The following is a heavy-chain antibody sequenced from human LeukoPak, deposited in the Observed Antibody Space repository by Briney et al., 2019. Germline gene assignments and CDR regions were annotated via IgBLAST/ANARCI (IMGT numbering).Heavy chain of an antibody. J-gene: IGHJ4*02. CDR1: GGSISSGDYY. V-gene: IGHV4-30-4*08. CDR2: LYFSGST. Sequence: PSETLSLTCTVSGGSISSGDYYWIWIRQPPGKGLEGIGYLYFSGSTYYNPSLKSRVAISVDTSKNQFSLKLSSVPAADTAVYYCARDCGDSSGCPFDYWGQGTLVTVSS. D-gene: IGHD3-22*01. CDR3: ARDCGDSSGCPFDY.